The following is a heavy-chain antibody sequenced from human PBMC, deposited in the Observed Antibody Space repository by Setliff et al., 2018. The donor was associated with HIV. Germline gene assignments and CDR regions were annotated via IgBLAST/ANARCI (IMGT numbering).Heavy chain of an antibody. CDR3: ARQPRWLQFPWYFDY. Sequence: SETLSLTCTVSGGSISSYYWSWIRQPPGKGLEWIGYIYYSGSTNYNPSLKSRVTISVDTSKNQFSLKLSSVTAADTAVYYCARQPRWLQFPWYFDYWGQGTLVTVS. CDR1: GGSISSYY. CDR2: IYYSGST. J-gene: IGHJ4*02. D-gene: IGHD5-12*01. V-gene: IGHV4-59*08.